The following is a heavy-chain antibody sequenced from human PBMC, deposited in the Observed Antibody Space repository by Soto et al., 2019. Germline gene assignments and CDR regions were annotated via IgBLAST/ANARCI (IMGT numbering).Heavy chain of an antibody. CDR1: GGSFSGYY. Sequence: PSETLSLTCGVYGGSFSGYYWSWIRQPPGKGLEWIGEINHSGSIKYNPSLKSRVTISVDTSKNQFSLKLSSVTAAETAVYYCARGAGSGWDYYYYGMDVWGRGTTVTVSS. D-gene: IGHD6-19*01. V-gene: IGHV4-34*01. J-gene: IGHJ6*02. CDR2: INHSGSI. CDR3: ARGAGSGWDYYYYGMDV.